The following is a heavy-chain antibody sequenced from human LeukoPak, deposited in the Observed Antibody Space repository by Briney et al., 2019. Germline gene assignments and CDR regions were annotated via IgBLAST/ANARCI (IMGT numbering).Heavy chain of an antibody. D-gene: IGHD3-22*01. CDR3: ARPSTYYYDSSGHGAFDI. CDR1: GGSVSSGGYS. CDR2: IYASGST. V-gene: IGHV4-61*08. J-gene: IGHJ3*02. Sequence: PSETLSLTCAVSGGSVSSGGYSWSWIRQPPGKGLEWIGYIYASGSTNYNPSLKSRVTISVDTSKNQFSLKLSSVTAADTAVYYCARPSTYYYDSSGHGAFDIWGQGTMVTVSS.